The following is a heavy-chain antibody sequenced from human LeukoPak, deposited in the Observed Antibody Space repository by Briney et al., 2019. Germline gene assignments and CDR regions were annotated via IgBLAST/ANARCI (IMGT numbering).Heavy chain of an antibody. CDR3: AKDLGTTSFVFDY. CDR1: GFTFSSYW. V-gene: IGHV3-74*01. D-gene: IGHD4-17*01. Sequence: GRSLRLSCAASGFTFSSYWMHWVRQAPGKGLVWVSRITSDGSDIVYADSVKGRFTISRDNAKNTLYLQMNSLRAEDTAVYYCAKDLGTTSFVFDYWGQGTLVTVSS. CDR2: ITSDGSDI. J-gene: IGHJ4*02.